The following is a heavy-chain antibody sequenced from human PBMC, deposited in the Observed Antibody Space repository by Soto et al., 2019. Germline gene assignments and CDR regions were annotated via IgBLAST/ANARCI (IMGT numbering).Heavy chain of an antibody. CDR1: GGSFSGYY. CDR3: ARLEGLATISYYFDF. Sequence: SETLSLTCVVYGGSFSGYYWSWIRQPPGKGLEWIGEINHSGSTNYNPSLKSRVTISIDTSKSQFSLNLNSVTAADSAVYFCARLEGLATISYYFDFWGPGALVTVSS. CDR2: INHSGST. J-gene: IGHJ4*02. V-gene: IGHV4-34*01. D-gene: IGHD3-9*01.